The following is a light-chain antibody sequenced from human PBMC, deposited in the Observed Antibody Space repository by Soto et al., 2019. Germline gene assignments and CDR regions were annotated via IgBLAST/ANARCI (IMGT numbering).Light chain of an antibody. Sequence: QSALTQPASVSGSPGQSITISCTGTSSDVGGYNYVSWYQQHPGKAPKLMIYDVSNRPSCVSHRFSGTKAGNTASLTISGLQAEDAADYYGSSYTSSSTVVFGGGTQLTVL. CDR1: SSDVGGYNY. CDR3: SSYTSSSTVV. CDR2: DVS. J-gene: IGLJ2*01. V-gene: IGLV2-14*01.